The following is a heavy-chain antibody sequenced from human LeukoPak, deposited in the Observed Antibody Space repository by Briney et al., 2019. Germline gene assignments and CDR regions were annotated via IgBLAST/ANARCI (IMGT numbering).Heavy chain of an antibody. V-gene: IGHV1-46*01. D-gene: IGHD2-2*01. J-gene: IGHJ4*02. CDR2: INPSGGST. CDR3: ASGEVPAATIDY. CDR1: GYTFTSYY. Sequence: ASVKVSCKASGYTFTSYYMHWVRQAPGQGLEWMGIINPSGGSTSYAQKFQGRVTMTRDTSTSTVYMELSSLRSEDAAVYYCASGEVPAATIDYWGQGTLVTVSS.